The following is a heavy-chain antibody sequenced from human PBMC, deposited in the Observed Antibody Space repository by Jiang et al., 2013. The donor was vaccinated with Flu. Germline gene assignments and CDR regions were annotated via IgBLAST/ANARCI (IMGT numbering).Heavy chain of an antibody. CDR3: TTDPFDY. J-gene: IGHJ4*02. CDR2: TT. Sequence: TTDYAAPVKGRFTISRDDSKNTLYLQMNSLKTEDTAVYYCTTDPFDYWGQGTLVTVSS. V-gene: IGHV3-15*01.